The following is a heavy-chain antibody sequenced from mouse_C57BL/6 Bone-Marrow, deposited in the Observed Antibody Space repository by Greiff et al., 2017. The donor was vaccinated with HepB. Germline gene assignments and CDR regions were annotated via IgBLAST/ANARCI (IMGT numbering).Heavy chain of an antibody. CDR3: ARHRGGSSSYWYFDV. CDR2: ISSGGSYT. J-gene: IGHJ1*03. CDR1: GFTFSSYG. Sequence: EVQGVESGGDLVKPGGSLKLSCAASGFTFSSYGMSWVRQTPDKRLEWVATISSGGSYTYYTDSVKGRFTISRDNAKSTLYLQMSSVKSEDTAMYYCARHRGGSSSYWYFDVWGTGTTVTVSS. V-gene: IGHV5-6*01. D-gene: IGHD1-1*01.